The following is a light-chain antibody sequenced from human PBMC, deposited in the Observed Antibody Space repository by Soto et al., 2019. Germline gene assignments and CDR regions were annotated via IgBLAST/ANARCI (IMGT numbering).Light chain of an antibody. CDR2: DTD. CDR1: TETVTSGHY. V-gene: IGLV7-46*01. CDR3: SLSYSGGRI. J-gene: IGLJ2*01. Sequence: QAVVTQEPSLTVSPGGTVTLTCCSSTETVTSGHYPYWFQQKPGQAPRTLIHDTDNKHSWTPARYSGSLRGGKAALTLSGAQPEEEAEYYCSLSYSGGRIFGGGTKRTVL.